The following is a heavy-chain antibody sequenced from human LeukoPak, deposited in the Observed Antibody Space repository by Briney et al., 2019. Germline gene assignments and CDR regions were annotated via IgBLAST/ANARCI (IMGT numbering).Heavy chain of an antibody. D-gene: IGHD3-3*01. Sequence: GASVKVSCKASGYTFTSYGISWVRQALGQGLEWMGWISAYNGNTNYAQKLQGRVTMTTDTSTSTAYMELRSLRSDDTAVYYCARAAGGFWGYYDFWSGYSDYFDYWGQGTLVTVSS. J-gene: IGHJ4*02. V-gene: IGHV1-18*01. CDR1: GYTFTSYG. CDR3: ARAAGGFWGYYDFWSGYSDYFDY. CDR2: ISAYNGNT.